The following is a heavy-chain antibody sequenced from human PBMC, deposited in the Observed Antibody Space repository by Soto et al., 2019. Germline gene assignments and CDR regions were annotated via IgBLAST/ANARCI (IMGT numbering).Heavy chain of an antibody. D-gene: IGHD3-22*01. CDR3: TRGEGSSGFRFDP. J-gene: IGHJ5*02. CDR2: VWFDGSQK. Sequence: QVRLVESGGGVVRPGRSLRLSCAASGFTFSNYGMHWVRQAPGRGLEWVAVVWFDGSQKYYADSVKGRFTISRDNSKNTLYLQMNSPRAEDTAVYYCTRGEGSSGFRFDPWGQGTLVTVSS. V-gene: IGHV3-33*01. CDR1: GFTFSNYG.